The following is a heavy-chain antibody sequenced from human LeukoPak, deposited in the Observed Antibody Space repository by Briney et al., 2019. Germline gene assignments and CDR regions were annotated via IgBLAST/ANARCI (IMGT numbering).Heavy chain of an antibody. CDR2: ISYDGSNK. CDR1: GFTFSSYG. J-gene: IGHJ6*02. CDR3: AKDSRYYYYGLDV. V-gene: IGHV3-30*18. Sequence: GRSLRLSCVASGFTFSSYGMHWVRQAPGKGLEWVAVISYDGSNKYHADSVKGRFTISRDNSKNTLYLQMNSLRVEDTAIYYCAKDSRYYYYGLDVWGQGTTVTVSS.